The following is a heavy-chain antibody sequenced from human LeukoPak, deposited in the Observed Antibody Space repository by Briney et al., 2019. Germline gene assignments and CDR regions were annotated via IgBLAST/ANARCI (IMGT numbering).Heavy chain of an antibody. J-gene: IGHJ4*02. CDR3: AKDLRDLSSGWYLTYYFDY. CDR1: GFTFSSYA. V-gene: IGHV3-23*01. D-gene: IGHD6-19*01. CDR2: ISGSGGST. Sequence: PWGSLRLSCVASGFTFSSYAMSWVRQAPGKGLEWVSAISGSGGSTYYADSVKGRFTISRDNSKNTLYLQMNSLRAEDTAVYYCAKDLRDLSSGWYLTYYFDYWGQGTLVTVSS.